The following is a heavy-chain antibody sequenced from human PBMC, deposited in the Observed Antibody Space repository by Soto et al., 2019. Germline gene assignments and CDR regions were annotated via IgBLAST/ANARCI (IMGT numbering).Heavy chain of an antibody. CDR2: IRSSGSTM. CDR3: ARDPDDLWSGYYFDY. J-gene: IGHJ4*02. D-gene: IGHD3-3*01. Sequence: EVQLVESGGGLVQPGGSLRLSCAASGFTFSNYNMIWVRKAPGKGLEWVSYIRSSGSTMSYSDSVKGRFTISRDNAKNSLYLQMNSLRDEDTAVYYCARDPDDLWSGYYFDYWGQGTLVTVSS. V-gene: IGHV3-48*02. CDR1: GFTFSNYN.